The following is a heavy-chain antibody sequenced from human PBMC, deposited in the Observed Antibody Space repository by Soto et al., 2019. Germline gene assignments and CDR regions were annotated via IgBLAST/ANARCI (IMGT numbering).Heavy chain of an antibody. J-gene: IGHJ4*02. D-gene: IGHD3-10*01. CDR2: SKNKADSYTT. CDR1: GFTFSDHY. V-gene: IGHV3-72*01. Sequence: EVQLVESGGGLVQPGGSLRLSCAASGFTFSDHYMDGVRQAPGKGLEWVGRSKNKADSYTTEYAASVKGRVTISRDGSKNSLFLQMNSLKTEDTAVYYCTVWGSGNDFGAAWGQGILVTVSS. CDR3: TVWGSGNDFGAA.